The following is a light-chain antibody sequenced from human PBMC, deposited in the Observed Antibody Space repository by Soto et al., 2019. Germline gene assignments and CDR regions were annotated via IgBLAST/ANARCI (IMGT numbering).Light chain of an antibody. CDR2: EVS. V-gene: IGLV2-14*01. CDR3: SSYTRSNTVI. CDR1: SGDVGGYDY. Sequence: QSVLTQPASVSGSPGQSITISCTGTSGDVGGYDYVSWYQQHPGKAPKLMIYEVSNRPSGVSNRFSGSKSGNTASLTISGLLAEDEADYYCSSYTRSNTVIFGGGTKLTVL. J-gene: IGLJ2*01.